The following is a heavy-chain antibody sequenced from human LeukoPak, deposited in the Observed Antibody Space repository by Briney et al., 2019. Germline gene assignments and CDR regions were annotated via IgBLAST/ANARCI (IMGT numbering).Heavy chain of an antibody. CDR2: IYYSGST. J-gene: IGHJ4*02. Sequence: SETLSLTCTVSGGSISSYYWSWIRQPPGKGLEWIGYIYYSGSTNYNPSLKSRVTISVDTSKNQFSLKLSSVTAADTAVYYCASHTIFGVVISVSWGQGTLVTVSS. CDR1: GGSISSYY. CDR3: ASHTIFGVVISVS. V-gene: IGHV4-59*12. D-gene: IGHD3-3*01.